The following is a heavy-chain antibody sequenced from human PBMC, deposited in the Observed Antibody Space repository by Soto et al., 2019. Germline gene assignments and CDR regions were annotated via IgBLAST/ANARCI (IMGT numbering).Heavy chain of an antibody. D-gene: IGHD3-3*01. J-gene: IGHJ6*03. CDR3: ARVPSIFGVVIAPGYYYYMDV. CDR1: GYTFTSYD. Sequence: ASVNVSCKASGYTFTSYDINWVRQATGQGLEWMGWMNPNSGNTGYAQKFQGRVTMTRNTSISTAYMELSSLRSEDTAVYYCARVPSIFGVVIAPGYYYYMDVWGKGTTVTVSS. CDR2: MNPNSGNT. V-gene: IGHV1-8*01.